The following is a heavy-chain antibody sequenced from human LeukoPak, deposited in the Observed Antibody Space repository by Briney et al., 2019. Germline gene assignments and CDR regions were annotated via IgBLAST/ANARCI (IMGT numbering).Heavy chain of an antibody. V-gene: IGHV3-74*01. D-gene: IGHD6-13*01. Sequence: GGSLRLSCVAPGFTFSKNWMHWVRQAPGKGLVWVSRIQGDGSNTNYADSVKGRFSISRDNAKNTVYLQMNSLRAEATGIYYCARGTSAGGPISPFDFWGQGTVVTVSS. CDR3: ARGTSAGGPISPFDF. CDR2: IQGDGSNT. J-gene: IGHJ4*02. CDR1: GFTFSKNW.